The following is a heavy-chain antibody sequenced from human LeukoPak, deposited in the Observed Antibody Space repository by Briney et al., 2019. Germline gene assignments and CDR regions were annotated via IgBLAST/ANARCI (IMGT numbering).Heavy chain of an antibody. CDR3: ARPPLYYYDSSGDNWFDP. V-gene: IGHV4-34*01. D-gene: IGHD3-22*01. Sequence: PETLSLTCAVYGGSFSGYYWSWIRQPPGKGLEWIGEINHSGSTNYNPSLKSRVTISVDTSKNQFSLKLSSVTAADTAVYYCARPPLYYYDSSGDNWFDPWGQGTLVTVSS. J-gene: IGHJ5*02. CDR2: INHSGST. CDR1: GGSFSGYY.